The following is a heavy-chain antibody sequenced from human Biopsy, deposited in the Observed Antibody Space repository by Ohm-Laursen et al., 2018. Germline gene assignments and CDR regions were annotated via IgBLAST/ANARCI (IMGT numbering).Heavy chain of an antibody. Sequence: TLSLTCTVSGDSVTKYYWSWIRQPPGKGLEWIGHIYYSVMTNYSPSLQSRVSISVDTSRNQVSLTLSSVTAADTVVYYCARDSGILNYGNFKYYHYYGMDVWGQGTKVTVSS. CDR2: IYYSVMT. V-gene: IGHV4-59*02. CDR1: GDSVTKYY. CDR3: ARDSGILNYGNFKYYHYYGMDV. J-gene: IGHJ6*02. D-gene: IGHD4-11*01.